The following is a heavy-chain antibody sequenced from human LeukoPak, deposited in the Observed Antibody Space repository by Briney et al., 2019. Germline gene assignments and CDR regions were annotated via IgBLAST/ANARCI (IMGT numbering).Heavy chain of an antibody. J-gene: IGHJ5*02. CDR2: IYPDNSAT. Sequence: GESLKISCKGSGYIFSTYWIGWVRQMPGKGLEWIAIIYPDNSATRYSPSFQGQVTISADKSISTAYLQWSSLKASDTAMYYCARGRSSTNWFDPWGQGTLVTVSS. D-gene: IGHD6-13*01. CDR3: ARGRSSTNWFDP. CDR1: GYIFSTYW. V-gene: IGHV5-51*01.